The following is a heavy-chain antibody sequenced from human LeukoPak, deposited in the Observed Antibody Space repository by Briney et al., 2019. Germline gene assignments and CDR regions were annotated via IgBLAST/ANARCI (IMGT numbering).Heavy chain of an antibody. CDR2: IYYSGNT. D-gene: IGHD1-26*01. V-gene: IGHV4-39*01. Sequence: SETLSLTCSVSGGSISSSGYYWGWIRQPPGKGLEWIGSIYYSGNTYYNPSLKSRVTISVDTSKNQFSLKLSSVTAADTAVYYCARSALGSYGYWGQGTLVTVSS. CDR1: GGSISSSGYY. J-gene: IGHJ4*02. CDR3: ARSALGSYGY.